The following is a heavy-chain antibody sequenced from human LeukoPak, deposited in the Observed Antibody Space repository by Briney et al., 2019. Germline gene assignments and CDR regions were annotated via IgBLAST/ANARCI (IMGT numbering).Heavy chain of an antibody. Sequence: GGSLRLSCAAPGFTFSSYEMNWVRQAPGKGLEWVSYISSSGSTIYYADSVKGRFTISRDNAKNSLYLQMNSLRAEDTAVYYCARGHDAFDIWGQGTMVTVSS. CDR3: ARGHDAFDI. CDR2: ISSSGSTI. J-gene: IGHJ3*02. V-gene: IGHV3-48*03. CDR1: GFTFSSYE.